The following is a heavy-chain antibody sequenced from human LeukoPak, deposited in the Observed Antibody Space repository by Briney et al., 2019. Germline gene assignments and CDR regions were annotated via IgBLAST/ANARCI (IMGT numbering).Heavy chain of an antibody. D-gene: IGHD6-19*01. CDR1: GYTFTSYD. CDR2: MNPNSGNT. V-gene: IGHV1-8*01. CDR3: ARGGQYSSGWYGPYYFDY. Sequence: ASVKVSCKASGYTFTSYDINWVRQAPGQGLEWMGWMNPNSGNTGYAQKFQGRVTMTRNTSISTAYMELSSLRSEDTAVYYCARGGQYSSGWYGPYYFDYWGQGTLVTVSS. J-gene: IGHJ4*02.